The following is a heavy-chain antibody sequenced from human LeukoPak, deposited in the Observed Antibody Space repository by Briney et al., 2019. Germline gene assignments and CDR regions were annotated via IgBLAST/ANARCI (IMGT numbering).Heavy chain of an antibody. J-gene: IGHJ4*02. V-gene: IGHV3-23*01. CDR2: ISDRGGDT. D-gene: IGHD3-3*01. Sequence: GGSLRLSCAASGFTFSNYAMNWVRQAPGKGLEWVSGISDRGGDTYYVDSVKGRFTISRDNTKNTLYLQMNSLRAEDTALYYCAKDSRYGFWRGYPSFDYWGQGTLVTLSS. CDR3: AKDSRYGFWRGYPSFDY. CDR1: GFTFSNYA.